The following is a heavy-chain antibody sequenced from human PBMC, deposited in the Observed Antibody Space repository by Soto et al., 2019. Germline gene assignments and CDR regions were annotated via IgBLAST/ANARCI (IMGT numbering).Heavy chain of an antibody. CDR3: ARDQFYYDSSPGDY. CDR2: TSFDGGNK. D-gene: IGHD3-22*01. V-gene: IGHV3-30-3*01. Sequence: LRLSCAASGFTFTNYALHWVRQAPGKGPEWVAVTSFDGGNKYYADSVKGRFTISRDNSKNTVYLQMNRLRDEDTALYYCARDQFYYDSSPGDYWGQGTLVTVS. CDR1: GFTFTNYA. J-gene: IGHJ4*02.